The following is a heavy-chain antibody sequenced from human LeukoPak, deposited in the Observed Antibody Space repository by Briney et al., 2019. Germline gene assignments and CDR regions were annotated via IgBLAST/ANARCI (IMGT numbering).Heavy chain of an antibody. CDR1: GFTFDDYA. J-gene: IGHJ4*02. CDR2: IAWHSGNL. V-gene: IGHV3-9*01. D-gene: IGHD6-13*01. Sequence: GRSLRLSCAASGFTFDDYAMHWVRQAPGKGLEWVSGIAWHSGNLAYADSVKGGFTVSRDNAENSLYLQMNSLRAEDTALYYCAKDITSSIAGANFDYWGQGTLVTVSS. CDR3: AKDITSSIAGANFDY.